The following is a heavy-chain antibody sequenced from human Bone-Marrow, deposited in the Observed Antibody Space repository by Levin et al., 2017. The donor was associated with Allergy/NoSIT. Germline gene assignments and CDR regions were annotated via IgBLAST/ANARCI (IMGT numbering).Heavy chain of an antibody. D-gene: IGHD3-3*01. V-gene: IGHV4-59*01. CDR2: IYYSGST. CDR3: ARVQGPLYDFGSGAWDY. CDR1: GGSISSYY. Sequence: SQTLSLTCTVSGGSISSYYWSWIRQPPGKGLEWIGYIYYSGSTNYNPSLKSRVTISVDTSKNQFSLKLSSVTAADTAVYYCARVQGPLYDFGSGAWDYWGQGTLVTVSS. J-gene: IGHJ4*02.